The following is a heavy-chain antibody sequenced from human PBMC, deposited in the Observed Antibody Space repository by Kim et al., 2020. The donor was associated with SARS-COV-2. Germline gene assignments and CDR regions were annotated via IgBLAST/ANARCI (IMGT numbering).Heavy chain of an antibody. Sequence: YAGSVDGTFAISRDNSRNPLYLQLNSVRSEDTAIYYCAQEYGTNPFDYWGQGTLVTVSS. V-gene: IGHV3-23*01. D-gene: IGHD2-8*01. CDR3: AQEYGTNPFDY. J-gene: IGHJ4*02.